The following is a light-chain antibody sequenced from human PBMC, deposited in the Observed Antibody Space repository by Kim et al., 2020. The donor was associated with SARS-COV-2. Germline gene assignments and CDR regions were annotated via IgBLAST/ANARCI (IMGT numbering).Light chain of an antibody. Sequence: EIVMTQSPATLSVSPGERATLSCRASQSVSGILAWYQQKPGQAPRLLIYGASTRATGIPARFSGSGSGTEFTLTISSLQSEDFAVYYCQQYNNWPLTFGGGTKVDIK. V-gene: IGKV3-15*01. J-gene: IGKJ4*01. CDR3: QQYNNWPLT. CDR1: QSVSGI. CDR2: GAS.